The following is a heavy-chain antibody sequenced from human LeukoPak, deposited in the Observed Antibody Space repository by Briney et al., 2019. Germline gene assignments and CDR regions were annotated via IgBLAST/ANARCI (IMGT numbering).Heavy chain of an antibody. Sequence: PGGSLRLSCAASGFTFSTYWMHWVRQAPGKGLVWVSRINSDGSSTTYADSVKGRFTISRDNAKNTLYLQMNSLRAEDTAVYCCARVTYYYDGSGYYHFDYWGQGSLVTVSS. CDR2: INSDGSST. V-gene: IGHV3-74*03. CDR1: GFTFSTYW. CDR3: ARVTYYYDGSGYYHFDY. D-gene: IGHD3-22*01. J-gene: IGHJ4*02.